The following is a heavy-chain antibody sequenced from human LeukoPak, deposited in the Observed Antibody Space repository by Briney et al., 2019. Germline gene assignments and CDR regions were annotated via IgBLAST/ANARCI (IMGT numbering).Heavy chain of an antibody. CDR3: AKADCSSTSCYTMDY. CDR1: GFTFDDYA. J-gene: IGHJ4*02. D-gene: IGHD2-2*02. CDR2: ISWNSGSI. Sequence: GGSPRLSCAASGFTFDDYAMHWVRQAPGKGLEWVSGISWNSGSIAYADSVKGRFTISRDNAKNSLYLQMNSLRAEDMALYYCAKADCSSTSCYTMDYWGKGTLVTVSS. V-gene: IGHV3-9*03.